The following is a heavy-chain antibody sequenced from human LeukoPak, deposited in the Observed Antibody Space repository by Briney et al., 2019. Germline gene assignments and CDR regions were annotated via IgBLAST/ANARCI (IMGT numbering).Heavy chain of an antibody. V-gene: IGHV3-23*01. J-gene: IGHJ4*02. D-gene: IGHD5-18*01. CDR3: ATGATNGNSYGSSFDH. CDR2: ITGGGGTT. Sequence: GGSLRLSCAASGFAFSTYAMNWVRQAPGKGLEWVSVITGGGGTTFYADSVRGRFTVSRDNSKNTLYAQMNSLRAEDTALYYCATGATNGNSYGSSFDHWGQGTLVAVSS. CDR1: GFAFSTYA.